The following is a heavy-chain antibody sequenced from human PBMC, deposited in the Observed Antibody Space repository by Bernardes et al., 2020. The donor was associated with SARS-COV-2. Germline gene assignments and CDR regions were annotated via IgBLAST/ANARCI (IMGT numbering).Heavy chain of an antibody. Sequence: GGSLRLSCAASGFTFDDYAMHWVRQAPGKGLEWVSGISWNSGSIGYADSVKGRFTISRDNAKNSLYLQMNSLRAEDTALYYCAKGAVAGIRSNYWGQGTLVTVSS. CDR2: ISWNSGSI. J-gene: IGHJ4*02. CDR3: AKGAVAGIRSNY. V-gene: IGHV3-9*01. CDR1: GFTFDDYA. D-gene: IGHD6-19*01.